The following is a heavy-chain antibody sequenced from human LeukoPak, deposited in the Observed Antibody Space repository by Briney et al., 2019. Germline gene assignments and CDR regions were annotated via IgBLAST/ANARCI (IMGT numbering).Heavy chain of an antibody. Sequence: GGSLRLSCAASGFTFSSYEMNWVRQAPGKGLEWVSYISSSGSSIYYADSVKGRFTISRDNAKNSLYLQMNSLKTEDTAVYFCARDLGYGSGPDWFDPWGQGTRVTVSS. CDR3: ARDLGYGSGPDWFDP. J-gene: IGHJ5*02. D-gene: IGHD3-10*01. CDR1: GFTFSSYE. CDR2: ISSSGSSI. V-gene: IGHV3-48*03.